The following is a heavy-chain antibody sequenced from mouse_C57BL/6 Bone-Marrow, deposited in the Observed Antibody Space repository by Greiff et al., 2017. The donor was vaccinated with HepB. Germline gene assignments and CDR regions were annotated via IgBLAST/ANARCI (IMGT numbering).Heavy chain of an antibody. D-gene: IGHD2-1*01. J-gene: IGHJ1*03. CDR2: IRSKSNNYAT. Sequence: EVKLVESGGGLVQPKGSLKLSCAASGFSFNTYAMNWVRQAPGKGLEWVARIRSKSNNYATYYADSVKDRFTISRDDSESMLYLQMNNLKTEDTAMYYCVRLGIYYGNLGWYFDVWGTGTTVTVSS. V-gene: IGHV10-1*01. CDR1: GFSFNTYA. CDR3: VRLGIYYGNLGWYFDV.